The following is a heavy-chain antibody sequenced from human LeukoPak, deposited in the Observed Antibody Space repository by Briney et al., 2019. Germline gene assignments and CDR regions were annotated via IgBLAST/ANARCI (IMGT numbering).Heavy chain of an antibody. V-gene: IGHV1-2*02. D-gene: IGHD1-26*01. CDR1: GYTFTGYY. Sequence: ASVKVSCKASGYTFTGYYMHWVRQAPGQGLEWMGWINPNSGGTNYAQKFQGRVTMTRDTSIGTAYMELSRLRSDDTAVYYCAILGATTTGTNWFDPWGQGTLVTVSS. CDR3: AILGATTTGTNWFDP. CDR2: INPNSGGT. J-gene: IGHJ5*02.